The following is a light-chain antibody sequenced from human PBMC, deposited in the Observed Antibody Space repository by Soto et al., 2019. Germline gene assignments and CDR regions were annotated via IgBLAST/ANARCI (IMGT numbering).Light chain of an antibody. J-gene: IGLJ3*02. CDR2: EVR. CDR3: RAYTARSTLV. CDR1: LRDVGAYNF. V-gene: IGLV2-14*01. Sequence: QSALTHPASVSGSAGQSITISCSGTLRDVGAYNFVSCYQQHPGTAPKLFIHEVRNRPSGISSRFSGSRSGNTASLTISGLQSEDEGDYYCRAYTARSTLVFGGGTKLTVL.